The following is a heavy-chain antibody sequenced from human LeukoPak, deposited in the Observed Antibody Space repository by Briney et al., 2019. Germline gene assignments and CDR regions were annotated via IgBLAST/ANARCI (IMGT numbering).Heavy chain of an antibody. CDR2: IRSKAYGGTT. CDR3: AKWARYCTNGVCYYFDY. J-gene: IGHJ4*02. V-gene: IGHV3-49*03. D-gene: IGHD2-8*01. CDR1: GFTFGDYA. Sequence: GVLRLSCTASGFTFGDYAMSWFRQAPGKGLEWVGFIRSKAYGGTTEYAASVKGRFTISRDDSKSIAYLQMNSLRAEDTAVYYCAKWARYCTNGVCYYFDYWGQGTLVTVSS.